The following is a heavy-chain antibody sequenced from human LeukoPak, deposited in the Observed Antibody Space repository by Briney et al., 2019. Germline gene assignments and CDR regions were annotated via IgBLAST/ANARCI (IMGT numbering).Heavy chain of an antibody. CDR2: IKQDGSEK. CDR1: GFSSRTDW. J-gene: IGHJ5*02. D-gene: IGHD6-13*01. CDR3: VRSQYSSSS. V-gene: IGHV3-7*01. Sequence: PGGSLRLSCAASGFSSRTDWMGWVRQPPGKGLEWVANIKQDGSEKYYVDSVKGRFTISRDNAKNSLFLQMNSLRVEDTAVYYCVRSQYSSSSWGQGTLVTVSS.